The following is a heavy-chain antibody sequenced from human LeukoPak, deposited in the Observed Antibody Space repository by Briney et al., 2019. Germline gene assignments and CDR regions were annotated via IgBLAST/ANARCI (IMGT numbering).Heavy chain of an antibody. V-gene: IGHV3-23*01. D-gene: IGHD1-1*01. CDR1: GFTFSSYV. J-gene: IGHJ4*02. CDR3: VTRGTTATKYLEY. Sequence: PGGSLRLSCAASGFTFSSYVMTWVRQAPDIGLEWVSTISAGGVTTYYADSAKGRFTISRDNSKNTLHLHMNSLRVGDAAVYYCVTRGTTATKYLEYWGQGTLVTASS. CDR2: ISAGGVTT.